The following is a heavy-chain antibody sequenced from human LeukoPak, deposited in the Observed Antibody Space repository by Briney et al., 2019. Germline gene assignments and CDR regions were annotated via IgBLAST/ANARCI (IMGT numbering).Heavy chain of an antibody. V-gene: IGHV1-46*01. J-gene: IGHJ4*02. CDR2: INPSGGST. CDR3: AILYYYGSGSPRLFDY. Sequence: GASVKVSCKASGYTFTSYYMHWVRQAPGQGPEWMGIINPSGGSTSYAQKFQGRVTMTRDTSTSTVYMELSSLRSEDAAVYYCAILYYYGSGSPRLFDYWGQGTLVTVSS. D-gene: IGHD3-10*01. CDR1: GYTFTSYY.